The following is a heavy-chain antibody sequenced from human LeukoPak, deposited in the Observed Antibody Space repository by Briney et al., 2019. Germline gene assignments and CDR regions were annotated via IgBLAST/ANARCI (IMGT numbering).Heavy chain of an antibody. CDR3: ARGHVPGSDRHWDY. CDR2: IISDGSST. V-gene: IGHV3-74*01. Sequence: GGSLRLSCAASGFTFSSYAMSWVRQAPGKGLVWVSRIISDGSSTSYADSVKGRFTISRDNAKNTLYLQMNSLRAEDMAVYYCARGHVPGSDRHWDYWGQGILVTVSS. D-gene: IGHD3-10*01. CDR1: GFTFSSYA. J-gene: IGHJ4*02.